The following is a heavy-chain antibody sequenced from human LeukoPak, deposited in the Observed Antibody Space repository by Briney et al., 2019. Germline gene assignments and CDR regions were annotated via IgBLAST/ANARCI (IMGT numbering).Heavy chain of an antibody. J-gene: IGHJ5*02. CDR2: ISSSGSTI. Sequence: GGSLRLSCAASGFTFSDYYMSWIRQAPGKGLEWVSYISSSGSTIYYADSVKGRFTISRDNAKNSLYLQMNSLRAEDTAVYYCASTQGGKWLRLPLSWGQGTLVTVSS. V-gene: IGHV3-11*04. CDR1: GFTFSDYY. D-gene: IGHD5-12*01. CDR3: ASTQGGKWLRLPLS.